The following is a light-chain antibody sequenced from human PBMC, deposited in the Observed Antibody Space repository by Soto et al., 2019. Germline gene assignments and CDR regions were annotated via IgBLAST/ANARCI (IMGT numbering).Light chain of an antibody. J-gene: IGKJ2*01. CDR2: TAS. V-gene: IGKV1-5*03. CDR3: QEYNSHSRYT. CDR1: QSISSW. Sequence: DIQMTQSPFTLSASVGDRVTITCRASQSISSWLAWYQQKPGKAPKLLIYTASSLESGVPSRFSGSGSGTEFTLTISSLQPDDFATYYCQEYNSHSRYTFGQGTKLEIK.